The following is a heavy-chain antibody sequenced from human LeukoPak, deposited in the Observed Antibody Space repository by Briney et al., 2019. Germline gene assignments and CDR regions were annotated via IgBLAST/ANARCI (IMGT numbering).Heavy chain of an antibody. CDR3: AKGQDANYLPLDL. CDR1: GFNFKYYA. V-gene: IGHV3-23*01. J-gene: IGHJ2*01. D-gene: IGHD4/OR15-4a*01. Sequence: GSLRLSCAAYGFNFKYYAMTWVRQAPGKGLEWVSSISGSGDYTYYADSVKGRFTISRDNSKDTLYLQVNSLRAEDMAVFYCAKGQDANYLPLDLWGRGTLVTVSS. CDR2: ISGSGDYT.